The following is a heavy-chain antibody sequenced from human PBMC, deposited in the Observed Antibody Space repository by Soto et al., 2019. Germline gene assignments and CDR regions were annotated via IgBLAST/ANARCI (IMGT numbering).Heavy chain of an antibody. CDR3: ARDLVVGCSRGTCYPIDY. V-gene: IGHV3-30-3*01. J-gene: IGHJ4*02. D-gene: IGHD2-15*01. Sequence: QVQLVESGGAVVQPGTSLRLSCAASGFTFRGHAMHWVRQAPGKGLEWVAVISYDGINQYYADSVKGRFTISRDNSQNTLYLQMNSLETDDTAVYYCARDLVVGCSRGTCYPIDYWGQGTLVTVSS. CDR1: GFTFRGHA. CDR2: ISYDGINQ.